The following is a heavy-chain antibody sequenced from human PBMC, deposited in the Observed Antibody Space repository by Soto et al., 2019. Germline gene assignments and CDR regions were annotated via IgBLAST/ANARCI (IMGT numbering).Heavy chain of an antibody. V-gene: IGHV4-34*01. CDR2: INHSGST. Sequence: SETLSLTCAVYGGSFSGYYWSWIRQPPGKGLEWIGEINHSGSTNYNPSLKSRVTISVDTSKNQFSLKLSSVTAADTAVYYCARRGPSLRHMVRGVDNWFDPWGQGTLVTVSS. D-gene: IGHD3-10*01. CDR1: GGSFSGYY. J-gene: IGHJ5*02. CDR3: ARRGPSLRHMVRGVDNWFDP.